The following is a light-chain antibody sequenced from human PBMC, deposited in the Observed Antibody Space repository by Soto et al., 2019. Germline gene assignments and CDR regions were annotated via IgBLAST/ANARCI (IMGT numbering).Light chain of an antibody. CDR3: QDYGTSAPWT. V-gene: IGKV3-20*01. CDR1: QNIRGNE. Sequence: VLTQSPGTLSLSPGERATLSCRASQNIRGNELAWYQQKPGQALRLLIYRGSSRATGIPDRFSGRGSGTDFTLTISRLEPEDFAVYYCQDYGTSAPWTFGQGTTVEIK. J-gene: IGKJ1*01. CDR2: RGS.